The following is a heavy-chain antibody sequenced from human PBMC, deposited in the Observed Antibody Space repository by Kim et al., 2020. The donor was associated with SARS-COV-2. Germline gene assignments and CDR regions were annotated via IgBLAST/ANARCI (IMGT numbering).Heavy chain of an antibody. V-gene: IGHV3-23*01. Sequence: ESVKGRFTNSRDKSKNTRYLQMNSLRAEDTAVYYCAKAEMVYAIWAYFQHWGQGTLVTVSS. CDR3: AKAEMVYAIWAYFQH. J-gene: IGHJ1*01. D-gene: IGHD2-8*01.